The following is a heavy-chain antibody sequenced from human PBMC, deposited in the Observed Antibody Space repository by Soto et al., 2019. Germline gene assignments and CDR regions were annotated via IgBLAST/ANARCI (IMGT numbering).Heavy chain of an antibody. CDR1: GGTFSSYA. J-gene: IGHJ6*02. V-gene: IGHV1-69*13. CDR2: IIPIFGTA. Sequence: SVKVSCKASGGTFSSYAISGVRQAPGQGLEWMGGIIPIFGTANYAQKFQGRVMITADESTSTAYIELSSLRSEDTAVYYCARGGPRNSYGMDVWGQGTTVTVSS. CDR3: ARGGPRNSYGMDV. D-gene: IGHD1-7*01.